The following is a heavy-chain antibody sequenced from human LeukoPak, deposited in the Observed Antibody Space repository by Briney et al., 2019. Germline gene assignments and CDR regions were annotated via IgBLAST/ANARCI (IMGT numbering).Heavy chain of an antibody. J-gene: IGHJ5*02. V-gene: IGHV1-46*01. CDR3: ARGGEYIVLAEAAVTGFAP. CDR2: INPTGGST. Sequence: ASAKVSCKASGYTFTRYYMHWVRQAPGQGLERMGIINPTGGSTSYAQKFQGRVTMTRDMSTSTDYMELSCLRCEGMGVYDCARGGEYIVLAEAAVTGFAPWGQGTLVTVSS. D-gene: IGHD2-2*01. CDR1: GYTFTRYY.